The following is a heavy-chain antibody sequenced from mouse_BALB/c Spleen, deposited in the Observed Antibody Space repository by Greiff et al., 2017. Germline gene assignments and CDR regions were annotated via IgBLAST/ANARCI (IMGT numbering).Heavy chain of an antibody. V-gene: IGHV1-7*01. CDR2: INPSTGYT. CDR1: GYTFTSYW. D-gene: IGHD2-1*01. Sequence: VQLVESGAELAKPGASVKMSCKASGYTFTSYWMHWVKQRPGQGLEWIGYINPSTGYTEYNQKFKDKATLTADKSSSTAYMQLSSLTSEDSAVYYCARSGLWYAWFAYWGQGTLVTVSA. CDR3: ARSGLWYAWFAY. J-gene: IGHJ3*01.